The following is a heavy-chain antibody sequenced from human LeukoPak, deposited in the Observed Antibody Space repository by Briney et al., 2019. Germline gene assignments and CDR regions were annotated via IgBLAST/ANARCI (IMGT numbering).Heavy chain of an antibody. CDR3: ARVTSGSSYRPFDY. J-gene: IGHJ4*02. D-gene: IGHD3-10*01. Sequence: GGSLRLSCAASGFTFSNYWMSWVRQAPGNGPEWVASIKEDESEKNYVDSVKGRFTISRDSAKNSLYLQMNSLRAEDTAVYYCARVTSGSSYRPFDYWGQGTLVTVSS. CDR2: IKEDESEK. V-gene: IGHV3-7*01. CDR1: GFTFSNYW.